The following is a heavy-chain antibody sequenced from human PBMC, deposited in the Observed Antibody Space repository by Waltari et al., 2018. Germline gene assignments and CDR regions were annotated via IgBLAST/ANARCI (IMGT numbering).Heavy chain of an antibody. CDR3: ARGQAFGVALFDY. CDR1: GGSFSGYY. D-gene: IGHD3-3*01. V-gene: IGHV4-34*01. CDR2: INHSGST. J-gene: IGHJ4*02. Sequence: QVQLQQWGAGLLKPSETLSLTCAVYGGSFSGYYWSWIRQPPGKGLEWIGEINHSGSTNYNPSLKSRVTISVDTSKNQFSLKLSSVTAADTAVYYCARGQAFGVALFDYWGQGTLVTVSS.